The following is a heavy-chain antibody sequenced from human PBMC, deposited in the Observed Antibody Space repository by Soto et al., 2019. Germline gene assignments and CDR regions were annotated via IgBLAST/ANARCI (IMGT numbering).Heavy chain of an antibody. V-gene: IGHV3-23*01. CDR1: GGSISSYY. Sequence: PSETLSLTCTVSGGSISSYYWSWIRQPPGKGLEWVSAISGSGGSTYYADSVKGRFTISRDNSKNTLYLQMNSLRAEDTAVYYCANIPSQNYDFWSGYYARPFDYWGQGTLVTVSS. CDR2: ISGSGGST. CDR3: ANIPSQNYDFWSGYYARPFDY. J-gene: IGHJ4*02. D-gene: IGHD3-3*01.